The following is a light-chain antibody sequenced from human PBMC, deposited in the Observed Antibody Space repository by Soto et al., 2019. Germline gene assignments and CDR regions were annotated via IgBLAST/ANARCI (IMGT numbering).Light chain of an antibody. V-gene: IGKV3-20*01. J-gene: IGKJ1*01. CDR1: QSISGTY. Sequence: ELVLTQSPGTLSLSPGERATLSCRASQSISGTYVAWYQQKPGQAPRPLIYGASNRATGIPDRCSGSGSGTDFTLTISRLEPEDFAVYYCQQYGSSGTFGQGTKVDIK. CDR2: GAS. CDR3: QQYGSSGT.